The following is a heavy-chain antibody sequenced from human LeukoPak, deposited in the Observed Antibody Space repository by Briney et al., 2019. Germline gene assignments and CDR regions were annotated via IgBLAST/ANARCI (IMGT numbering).Heavy chain of an antibody. D-gene: IGHD1-1*01. V-gene: IGHV3-66*01. CDR2: IYSGGDT. Sequence: PGGSLRLSCAATGFTVRSNSVTWVRQAPGKGLEWISLIYSGGDTYYADSVKGRFLVSRGTSKNTVFLQMNGLRGDDTAIYYCSRVVFRQLINWGPGTLVTVSS. CDR1: GFTVRSNS. J-gene: IGHJ4*02. CDR3: SRVVFRQLIN.